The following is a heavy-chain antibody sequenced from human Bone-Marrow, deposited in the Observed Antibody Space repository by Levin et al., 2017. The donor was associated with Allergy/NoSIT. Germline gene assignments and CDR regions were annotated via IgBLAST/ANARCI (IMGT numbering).Heavy chain of an antibody. Sequence: SHTLSLTCNVSDDSSNTNFWSWIRQPPGKGLEWIGYISHSGSTNYNPSLKSRVTISLDTSKNHISLRLISVTAADAAIYYCARDKSGNYFSFESWGEGTLVAVSS. CDR1: DDSSNTNF. CDR2: ISHSGST. D-gene: IGHD1-26*01. CDR3: ARDKSGNYFSFES. J-gene: IGHJ4*02. V-gene: IGHV4-59*01.